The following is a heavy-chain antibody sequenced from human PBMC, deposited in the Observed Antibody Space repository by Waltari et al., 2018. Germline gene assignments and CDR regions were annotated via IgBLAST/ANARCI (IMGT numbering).Heavy chain of an antibody. D-gene: IGHD2-21*01. CDR3: ARDGAYCGGDCYSFFDS. J-gene: IGHJ4*02. CDR1: GFTFSRYA. V-gene: IGHV3-23*01. CDR2: INTYGGRT. Sequence: EVQLLESGGGLVQPGGSLRLSCAASGFTFSRYAMNWVRQAPGNGLEWVSTINTYGGRTYYADAVKGRFTISRDNSKNTLYLQMNSLRAEDTAVYFCARDGAYCGGDCYSFFDSWGQGTLVTVSS.